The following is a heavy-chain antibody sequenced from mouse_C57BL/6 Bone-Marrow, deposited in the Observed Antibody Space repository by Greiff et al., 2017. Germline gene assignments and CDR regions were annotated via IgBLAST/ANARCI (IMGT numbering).Heavy chain of an antibody. Sequence: EVQLQQSGAELVRPGASVKLSCTASGFNIQDDYMHWVKQRPEQGLEWIGWIDPENGDTEYASKFQGKATITADTSSNTAYLQLSSLTSEDTAVYYCTTGDTIWLRRAWFAYWGQGTLVTVSA. CDR1: GFNIQDDY. D-gene: IGHD2-2*01. CDR2: IDPENGDT. J-gene: IGHJ3*01. CDR3: TTGDTIWLRRAWFAY. V-gene: IGHV14-4*01.